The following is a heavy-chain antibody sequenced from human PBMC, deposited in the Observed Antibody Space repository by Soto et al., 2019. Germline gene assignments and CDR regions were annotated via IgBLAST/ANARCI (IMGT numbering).Heavy chain of an antibody. D-gene: IGHD4-4*01. CDR2: IYHSGST. CDR1: GGSISSSNW. V-gene: IGHV4-4*02. Sequence: PSETLSLTCAVSGGSISSSNWWSWVRQPPGKGLEWIGEIYHSGSTNYNPSLKSRVTISVDKSKNQFSLKLSSVTAADTAVYYCARSPPSTAVDYYYYGMDVWGQGTTVTVSS. J-gene: IGHJ6*02. CDR3: ARSPPSTAVDYYYYGMDV.